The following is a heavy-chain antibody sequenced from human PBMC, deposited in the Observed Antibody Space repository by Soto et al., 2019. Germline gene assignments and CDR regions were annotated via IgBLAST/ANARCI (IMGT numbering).Heavy chain of an antibody. Sequence: SVKVSCKASGGTFSSYAISWVRQAPGQGLEWMGGIIPIFGTANYAQKCQGRVTITADESTSTAYMELSSLRSEDTAVYYCARRGVVPASRTYYCYGMDVCGQRTTLTVSS. CDR1: GGTFSSYA. V-gene: IGHV1-69*13. J-gene: IGHJ6*02. CDR2: IIPIFGTA. D-gene: IGHD2-2*01. CDR3: ARRGVVPASRTYYCYGMDV.